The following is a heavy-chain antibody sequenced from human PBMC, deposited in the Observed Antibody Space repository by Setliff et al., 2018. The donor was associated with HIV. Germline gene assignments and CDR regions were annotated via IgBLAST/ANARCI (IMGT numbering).Heavy chain of an antibody. D-gene: IGHD2-8*01. V-gene: IGHV4-59*08. Sequence: SETLSLTCTVSGGSIGSHYWIWIRQPPGKGLEWIGYIHYSGATNYNPSLKSRVTISLDTSRTQFSLRLSSVTAADTAVYYCARHSPNVGVRGDAFDIWGQGTVVTVS. CDR2: IHYSGAT. J-gene: IGHJ3*02. CDR3: ARHSPNVGVRGDAFDI. CDR1: GGSIGSHY.